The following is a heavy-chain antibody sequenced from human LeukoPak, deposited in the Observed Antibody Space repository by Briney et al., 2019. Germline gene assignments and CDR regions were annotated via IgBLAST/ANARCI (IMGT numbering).Heavy chain of an antibody. CDR1: GGAISNTNW. CDR2: IHYSGST. J-gene: IGHJ3*02. CDR3: ARATGEVPVRGWAFNI. V-gene: IGHV4-4*02. D-gene: IGHD2-15*01. Sequence: ASGTLSLTCGVSGGAISNTNWWNWVRQPPGKGLEWIGEIHYSGSTHYDPSLKSRVVISSDKSNNHFSLKLSSVTAADTAMYYCARATGEVPVRGWAFNIWGQGTMVTVSS.